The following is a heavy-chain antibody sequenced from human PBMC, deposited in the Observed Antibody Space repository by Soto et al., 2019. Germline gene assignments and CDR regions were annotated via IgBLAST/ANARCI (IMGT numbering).Heavy chain of an antibody. D-gene: IGHD7-27*01. CDR2: IYYSGST. V-gene: IGHV4-59*08. CDR1: GGSISSYY. CDR3: ARRGDFFDY. Sequence: SETLSLTCTVAGGSISSYYWSWIRQPPGKGLEWIGYIYYSGSTNYNPSLKSRVTMSVDTSKNQFSLKLSSVTAADTAVYYCARRGDFFDYWGQGTLVTVSS. J-gene: IGHJ4*02.